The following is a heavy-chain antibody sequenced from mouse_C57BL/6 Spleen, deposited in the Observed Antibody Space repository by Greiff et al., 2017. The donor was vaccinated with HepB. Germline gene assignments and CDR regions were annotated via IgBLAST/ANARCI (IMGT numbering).Heavy chain of an antibody. CDR1: GYTFTEYT. J-gene: IGHJ4*01. Sequence: VQLQQSGAELVKPGASVKLSCKASGYTFTEYTIHWVKQRSGQGLEWIGWFYPGSGSIKYNEKFKDKATLTADKSSSTVYMELSRLTSEDSAVYFGARHEEGDSSGLHYAMDYWGQGTSVTVSS. V-gene: IGHV1-62-2*01. CDR3: ARHEEGDSSGLHYAMDY. CDR2: FYPGSGSI. D-gene: IGHD3-2*02.